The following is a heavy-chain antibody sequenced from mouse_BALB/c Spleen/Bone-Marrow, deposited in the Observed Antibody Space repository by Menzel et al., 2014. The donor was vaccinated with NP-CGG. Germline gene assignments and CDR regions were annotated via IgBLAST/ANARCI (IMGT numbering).Heavy chain of an antibody. Sequence: EVQLQESGGGLVQPGGSLKLSCAASGFTFSRYTMSWVRQTPEKRLEWVAYISNGGGSTYYPDTDTVKGRFTISRDNAKNTLYLQMSSLKSEDTAMYYCARHGVRREWYFDVWGAGTTVTVSS. CDR1: GFTFSRYT. CDR2: ISNGGGST. J-gene: IGHJ1*01. CDR3: ARHGVRREWYFDV. D-gene: IGHD2-14*01. V-gene: IGHV5-12-2*01.